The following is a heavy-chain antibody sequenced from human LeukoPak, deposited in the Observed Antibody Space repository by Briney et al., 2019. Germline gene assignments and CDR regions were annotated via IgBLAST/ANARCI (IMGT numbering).Heavy chain of an antibody. CDR3: ARVVLGGRFLEWLNGLFDY. CDR1: GHTFTGYY. Sequence: ASVKVSCKTSGHTFTGYYMHWVRQAPGQGLEWMGWINPNTGVANYARKFQGRVTMTRDTSISTAYMELSRLRSDDTAVYYCARVVLGGRFLEWLNGLFDYWGQGTLVTVSS. CDR2: INPNTGVA. D-gene: IGHD3-3*01. J-gene: IGHJ4*02. V-gene: IGHV1-2*02.